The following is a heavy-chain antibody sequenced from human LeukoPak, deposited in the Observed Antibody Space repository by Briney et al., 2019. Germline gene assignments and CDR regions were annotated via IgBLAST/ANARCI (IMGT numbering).Heavy chain of an antibody. CDR1: GYTFTGYY. J-gene: IGHJ5*02. CDR3: ARSGTTMVRGVHNWFDP. Sequence: ASVKVSCKASGYTFTGYYMHWVRQAPGQGLEWMGWINPNSGGTNYAQKFQGRVTMTRDTSISTAYMELSRLRSDDTAVYYCARSGTTMVRGVHNWFDPWGQGTLVTVSS. D-gene: IGHD3-10*01. V-gene: IGHV1-2*02. CDR2: INPNSGGT.